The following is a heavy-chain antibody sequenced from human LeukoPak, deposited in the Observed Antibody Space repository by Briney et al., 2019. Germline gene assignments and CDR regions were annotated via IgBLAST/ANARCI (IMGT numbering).Heavy chain of an antibody. D-gene: IGHD6-13*01. CDR1: GYSFSDYY. Sequence: ASVKVSCKTSGYSFSDYYIHWVRQAPGQGLEWMGWINPHTDGTNYAQKFEGRGSMTGDTSINTAYMELSRLRSDDTAVYYCAIWGKDSSTWSELDYWGQGTLVTVSS. CDR3: AIWGKDSSTWSELDY. J-gene: IGHJ4*02. CDR2: INPHTDGT. V-gene: IGHV1-2*02.